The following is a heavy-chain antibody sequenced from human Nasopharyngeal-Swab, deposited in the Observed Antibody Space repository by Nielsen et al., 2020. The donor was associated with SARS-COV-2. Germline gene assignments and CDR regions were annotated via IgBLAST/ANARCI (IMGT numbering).Heavy chain of an antibody. CDR3: AKDRYFAHYYFDY. J-gene: IGHJ4*02. CDR2: ISYDGSNK. CDR1: GFIFSGYG. D-gene: IGHD3-9*01. V-gene: IGHV3-30*18. Sequence: GGSLRLSCAASGFIFSGYGMHWVRQAPGKGLEWVALISYDGSNKFYADSVKGRFTTSRDNSKNTLYLQMNSLRAEDTAAYYCAKDRYFAHYYFDYWGQGALVTVSS.